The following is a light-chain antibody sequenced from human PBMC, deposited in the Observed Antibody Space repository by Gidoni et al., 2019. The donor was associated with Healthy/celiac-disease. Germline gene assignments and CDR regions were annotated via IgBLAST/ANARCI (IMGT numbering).Light chain of an antibody. J-gene: IGKJ5*01. CDR3: QQSYSTPIT. Sequence: DIQMTESPSSLSASVGDRVTITCRASQSISSYLNWYQQKPGKAPKLLIYAASSLQSGVPSRFSGSGSGTYFTLTISSLQPEEFATYYCQQSYSTPITFGQGTRLEIK. CDR2: AAS. V-gene: IGKV1-39*01. CDR1: QSISSY.